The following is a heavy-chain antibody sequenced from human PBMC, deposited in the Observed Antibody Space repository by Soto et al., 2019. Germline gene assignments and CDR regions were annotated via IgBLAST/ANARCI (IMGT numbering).Heavy chain of an antibody. Sequence: ASVKVSCKASGYTFTCYAMHWVRQAPGQRLEWMGWINAGNGNTKYSQKFQGRVTITRDTSASTAYMELSSLRSEDTAVYYCALNYDSSGYLDYWGQGTLVTVSS. V-gene: IGHV1-3*01. CDR1: GYTFTCYA. D-gene: IGHD3-22*01. J-gene: IGHJ4*02. CDR3: ALNYDSSGYLDY. CDR2: INAGNGNT.